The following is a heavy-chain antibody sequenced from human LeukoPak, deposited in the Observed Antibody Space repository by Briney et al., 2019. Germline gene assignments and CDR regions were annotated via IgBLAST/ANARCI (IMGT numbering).Heavy chain of an antibody. CDR2: IYYSGST. D-gene: IGHD4-17*01. CDR3: ATIGDYYYGMDV. J-gene: IGHJ6*02. V-gene: IGHV4-30-4*01. Sequence: SETLSLTCTVSGGSISSYYWSWIRQPPGKGLEWIGYIYYSGSTYYNPSLKSRVTISVDTSKNQFSLKLSSVTAADTAVYYCATIGDYYYGMDVWGQGTTVTVSS. CDR1: GGSISSYY.